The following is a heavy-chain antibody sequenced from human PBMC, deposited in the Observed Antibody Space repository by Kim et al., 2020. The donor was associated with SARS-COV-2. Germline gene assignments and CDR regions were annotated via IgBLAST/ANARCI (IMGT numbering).Heavy chain of an antibody. CDR2: ILGGGSET. Sequence: GGSLRLSCTASGFTFSSYVMGWVRQAPERGLEWVSAILGGGSETFYTDSVKGRFTISRDNSKSTLYLQMNSLRAEDTAVYYCTKGGPAARLVDHWGQGTLVTVSS. CDR1: GFTFSSYV. J-gene: IGHJ4*02. V-gene: IGHV3-23*01. CDR3: TKGGPAARLVDH. D-gene: IGHD2-2*01.